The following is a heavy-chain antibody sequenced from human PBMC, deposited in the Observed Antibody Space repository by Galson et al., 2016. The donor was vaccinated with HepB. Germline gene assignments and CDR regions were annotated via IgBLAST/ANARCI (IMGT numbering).Heavy chain of an antibody. V-gene: IGHV3-9*01. D-gene: IGHD3-3*01. Sequence: SLRLSCAASGFTFDDYAMHWVRQAPGKGLEWVSGISWNSGNIDYGDSVKGRFTISRDNAKNSLFLQMNSLRPEDTALYYCAKPIRFLGGFFDLWGQETMVTVSS. CDR2: ISWNSGNI. CDR3: AKPIRFLGGFFDL. CDR1: GFTFDDYA. J-gene: IGHJ3*01.